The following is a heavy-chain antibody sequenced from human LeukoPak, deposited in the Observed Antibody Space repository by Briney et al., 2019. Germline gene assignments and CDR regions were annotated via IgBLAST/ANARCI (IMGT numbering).Heavy chain of an antibody. Sequence: ASVKVSCKASGYTFTSYYMHWVRQAPGQGLEWMGIINPSGGSTSYAQKFQGRVTMTRDMSTSTVYMELSSLRSEDTAVYYCARVGQWLPSPFDAFDIWGQGTMVTVSS. D-gene: IGHD6-19*01. CDR2: INPSGGST. CDR3: ARVGQWLPSPFDAFDI. J-gene: IGHJ3*02. CDR1: GYTFTSYY. V-gene: IGHV1-46*01.